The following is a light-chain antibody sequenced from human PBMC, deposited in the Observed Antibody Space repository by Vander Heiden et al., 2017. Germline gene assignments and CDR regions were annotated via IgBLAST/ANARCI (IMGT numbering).Light chain of an antibody. CDR1: QSVSSQ. CDR3: QQYERSPLT. J-gene: IGKJ4*01. Sequence: EIVMTQSPVPLSVSPGEGPSLPCSASQSVSSQVGCHQKKRHQAPRLINYGETTGAAVVPGSSGGGGGGKHFPPISGRLQSEDFADYYWQQYERSPLTFGGGTKVEIK. CDR2: GET. V-gene: IGKV3D-15*01.